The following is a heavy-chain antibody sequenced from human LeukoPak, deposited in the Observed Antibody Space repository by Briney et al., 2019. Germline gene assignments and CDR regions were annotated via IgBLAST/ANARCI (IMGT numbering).Heavy chain of an antibody. D-gene: IGHD6-13*01. J-gene: IGHJ4*02. CDR2: INTNTGNP. CDR3: ARESSYSSSPPDIDY. Sequence: ASVEVSCKASGYTFTSYAMNWVRQAPGQRLEWMGWINTNTGNPTYAQGFTGRFVFSLDTSVSTAYLQISSLKAEDTAVYYCARESSYSSSPPDIDYWGQGTLVTVSS. V-gene: IGHV7-4-1*02. CDR1: GYTFTSYA.